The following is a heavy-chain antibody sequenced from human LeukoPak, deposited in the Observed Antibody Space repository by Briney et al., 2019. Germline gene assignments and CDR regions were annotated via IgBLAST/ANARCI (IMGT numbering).Heavy chain of an antibody. V-gene: IGHV3-15*01. Sequence: GSLRLSCAASGFPFSNAWMSWVRPAPGKGLEWVGRIKSKTDGGTTDYAAPVKGRFTISRDDSKNTLYLQMNSLKTADTAVYYCTTVWDSGSNDYWGQGTLVTVSS. CDR3: TTVWDSGSNDY. CDR2: IKSKTDGGTT. CDR1: GFPFSNAW. J-gene: IGHJ4*02. D-gene: IGHD5-12*01.